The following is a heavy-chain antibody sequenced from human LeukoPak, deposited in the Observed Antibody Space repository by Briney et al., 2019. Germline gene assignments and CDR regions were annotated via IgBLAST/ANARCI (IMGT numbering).Heavy chain of an antibody. CDR3: ARLFRHYYDSSGYRAHFDY. Sequence: SETLSLTCAVSGGSISSSNWWSWVRQPPGKGLEWIGEIYHSGSTNYNPSLKSRVTISVDKSKNQFSLKLSSVTAADTAVYYCARLFRHYYDSSGYRAHFDYWGQGTLVTVSS. CDR1: GGSISSSNW. V-gene: IGHV4-4*02. D-gene: IGHD3-22*01. J-gene: IGHJ4*02. CDR2: IYHSGST.